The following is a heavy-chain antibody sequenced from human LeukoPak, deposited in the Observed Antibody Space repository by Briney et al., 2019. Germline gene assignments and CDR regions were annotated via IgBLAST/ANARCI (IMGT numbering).Heavy chain of an antibody. D-gene: IGHD4-17*01. CDR2: IKYDGSNT. CDR3: ANDLILTPYGDRFLDFWXXXXXXXXSXXSTXGPSDI. V-gene: IGHV3-30*02. J-gene: IGHJ3*02. Sequence: GGSLRLSCAASGFTFSGYGMHWVRQAPGKGLEWVTSIKYDGSNTYYADSVKGRFTISRDNSKNTLFLHMNSLRPEDTAVYCANDLILTPYGDRFLDFWXXXXXXXXSXXSTXGPSDIW. CDR1: GFTFSGYG.